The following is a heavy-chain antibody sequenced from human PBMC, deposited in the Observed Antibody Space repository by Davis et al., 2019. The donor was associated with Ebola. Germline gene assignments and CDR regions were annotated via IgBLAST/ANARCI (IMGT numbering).Heavy chain of an antibody. V-gene: IGHV4-30-2*01. J-gene: IGHJ6*02. CDR1: GGSISSGGYS. D-gene: IGHD3-10*01. CDR3: ARLDAVGFGGLDV. CDR2: IYHSGST. Sequence: SETLSLTCAVSGGSISSGGYSWSWIRQPPGKGLEWIGYIYHSGSTYYNPSLKSRVTISVDRSKNQFSLKLSSVTAADTAVYYCARLDAVGFGGLDVWGQGTTVTVSS.